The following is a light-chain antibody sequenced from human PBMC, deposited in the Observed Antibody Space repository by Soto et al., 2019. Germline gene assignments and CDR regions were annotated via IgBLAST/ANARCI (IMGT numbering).Light chain of an antibody. V-gene: IGLV1-47*01. J-gene: IGLJ2*01. CDR2: RNN. Sequence: QSVLTQPPSASGTPGQSVTISCSGSSSNIGNNYVYWYQQFPGKAPKLLIHRNNQRPSGVPDRFSGSKSGTSASLAISGLRPEDEADYFCAAWDDRVSGRLFGGGTKVTV. CDR1: SSNIGNNY. CDR3: AAWDDRVSGRL.